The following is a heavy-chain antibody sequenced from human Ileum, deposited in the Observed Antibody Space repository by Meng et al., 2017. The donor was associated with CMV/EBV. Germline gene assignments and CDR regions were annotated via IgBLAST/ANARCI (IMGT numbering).Heavy chain of an antibody. Sequence: GGSLRLSCEASGFTFSSYGMHWVRQAPGKGLEWVAFVQHDGGNKYYADSVKGRFTISRDNSKNTLYLQMNSLRAEDTAVYYCAKDPYSTSWYYFDCWGQGTLVTVSS. D-gene: IGHD6-13*01. J-gene: IGHJ4*02. V-gene: IGHV3-30*02. CDR3: AKDPYSTSWYYFDC. CDR1: GFTFSSYG. CDR2: VQHDGGNK.